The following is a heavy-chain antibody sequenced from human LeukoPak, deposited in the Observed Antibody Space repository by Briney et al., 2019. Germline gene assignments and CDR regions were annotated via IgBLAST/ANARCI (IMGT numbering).Heavy chain of an antibody. CDR3: ARGGIAAAARLNWFDP. V-gene: IGHV4-31*03. Sequence: SSETLSLTCTVSGGSISSGGYYWSWIRQHPGKGLEWMGYTYYSGSTYYNPSLKTRVTISVDTSKNQFSLKLSSVTAADTAVYYCARGGIAAAARLNWFDPWGQGTLVTVSS. CDR2: TYYSGST. CDR1: GGSISSGGYY. J-gene: IGHJ5*02. D-gene: IGHD6-13*01.